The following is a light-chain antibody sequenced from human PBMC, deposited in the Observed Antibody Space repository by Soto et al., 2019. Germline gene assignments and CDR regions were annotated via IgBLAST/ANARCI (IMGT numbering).Light chain of an antibody. CDR2: DVS. J-gene: IGLJ2*01. CDR1: SGDVGGYNF. Sequence: QSVLTQPASVSGSPGQSITISCTGTSGDVGGYNFVSWYQHHPGKAPKLMIYDVSNRPSGVSNRFSGSKSGNTASLTISGLQAEDEADYYCISYTSTSTLVFGGGTKLTVL. CDR3: ISYTSTSTLV. V-gene: IGLV2-14*03.